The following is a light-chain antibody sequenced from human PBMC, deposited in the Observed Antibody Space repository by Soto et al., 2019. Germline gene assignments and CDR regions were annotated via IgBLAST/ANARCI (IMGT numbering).Light chain of an antibody. V-gene: IGLV2-14*01. Sequence: QSVLTQPASVSGSPGQSITISCTGTSSDVGGYNYVSWYQQHPGKAPNLIIFDVSNRPSGVSNRFSGSKSGNSASLTISGLQDEDEADYYCSSYTGSNTPVVFGGGTKLTVL. J-gene: IGLJ2*01. CDR1: SSDVGGYNY. CDR3: SSYTGSNTPVV. CDR2: DVS.